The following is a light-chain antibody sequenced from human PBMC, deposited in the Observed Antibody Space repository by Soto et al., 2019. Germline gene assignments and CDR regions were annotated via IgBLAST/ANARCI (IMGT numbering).Light chain of an antibody. CDR2: DAS. Sequence: DIQMTQSPSSVSASVGDRVTITCRASQSISNYLNWYQQKPGKAPKLLIYDASSLESGVPSRFSGSGSGTEFTLTISSLQPDDFATYYCQQYNSYSWTFGQGTKVDIK. CDR1: QSISNY. J-gene: IGKJ1*01. CDR3: QQYNSYSWT. V-gene: IGKV1-5*01.